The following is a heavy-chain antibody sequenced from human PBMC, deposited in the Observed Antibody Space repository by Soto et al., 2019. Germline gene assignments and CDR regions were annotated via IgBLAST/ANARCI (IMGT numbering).Heavy chain of an antibody. Sequence: PSETLSLTCAVSGYSISSGYYWGWLRQPPGKGLEWIGSTDNGGDTYDYPSFSGRATLSTAMTNSHVSLILTSVTAADTAVYYCARVGPWVPYYYDSSPYTFENWFDPWGQGTLVTVSS. V-gene: IGHV4-38-2*01. D-gene: IGHD3-22*01. CDR2: TDNGGDT. CDR3: ARVGPWVPYYYDSSPYTFENWFDP. CDR1: GYSISSGYY. J-gene: IGHJ5*02.